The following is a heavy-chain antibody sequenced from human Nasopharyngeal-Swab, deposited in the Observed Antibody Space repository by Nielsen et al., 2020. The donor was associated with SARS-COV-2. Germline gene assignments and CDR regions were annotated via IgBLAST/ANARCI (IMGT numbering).Heavy chain of an antibody. Sequence: SETLSLTCTVSGGSISSYYWSWIRQPPGNGLEWIGYIYYSGSTNYNPSLKSRVTISVDTSKNQFSLKLSSVTAADTAVYYCARDSSGYWAWYFDLWGRGTLVTVSS. CDR1: GGSISSYY. CDR3: ARDSSGYWAWYFDL. J-gene: IGHJ2*01. V-gene: IGHV4-59*12. CDR2: IYYSGST. D-gene: IGHD3-22*01.